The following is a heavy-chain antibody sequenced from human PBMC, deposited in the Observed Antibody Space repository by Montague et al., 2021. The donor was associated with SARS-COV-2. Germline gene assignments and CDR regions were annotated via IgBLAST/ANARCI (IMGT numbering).Heavy chain of an antibody. J-gene: IGHJ4*02. CDR3: ARLAPERHCSVATCSPY. CDR1: GGSISSYY. V-gene: IGHV4-59*01. Sequence: SETLSLTCTVSGGSISSYYWNWIRRSPGKGLEWIGYINYSGSANYNPSLKSRVTISVDTSKNQLSLNLSSVTAADTAVYYCARLAPERHCSVATCSPYWGQGALVTVSS. D-gene: IGHD2-2*01. CDR2: INYSGSA.